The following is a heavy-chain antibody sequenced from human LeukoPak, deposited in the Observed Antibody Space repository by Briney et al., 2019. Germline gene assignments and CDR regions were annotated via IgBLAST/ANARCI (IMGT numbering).Heavy chain of an antibody. CDR3: ARDKWAGGWTRLEDY. CDR1: GYTFTSYG. CDR2: ISAYNGNT. D-gene: IGHD6-19*01. J-gene: IGHJ4*02. V-gene: IGHV1-18*01. Sequence: ASVKVSCKASGYTFTSYGISWVRQAPGQGLEWMGWISAYNGNTNYAQKLQGRVTMTTDTSTSTAYMELRSLRSDDTAVYCCARDKWAGGWTRLEDYWGQGTLVTVSS.